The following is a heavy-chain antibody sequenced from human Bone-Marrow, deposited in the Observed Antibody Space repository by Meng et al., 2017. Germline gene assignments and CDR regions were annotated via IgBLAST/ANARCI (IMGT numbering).Heavy chain of an antibody. CDR1: GFTFSSYA. D-gene: IGHD3-9*01. CDR3: ARGGLRYFDWLLSGAFDI. Sequence: GGSLRLSCAASGFTFSSYAMHWVRQAPGKGLEWVAVISYDGSNKYYAGPVKGRFTISRDNFNNTLYLQMNSLRAEDTAVYYCARGGLRYFDWLLSGAFDIWGQGTMVTVSS. J-gene: IGHJ3*02. CDR2: ISYDGSNK. V-gene: IGHV3-30*01.